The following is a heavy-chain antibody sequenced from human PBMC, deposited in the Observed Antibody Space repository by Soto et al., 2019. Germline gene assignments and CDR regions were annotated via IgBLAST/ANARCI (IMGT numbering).Heavy chain of an antibody. Sequence: GGSLRLSCAASGFTFSSYGMHWVRQAPGKGLEWVAVISYDGSNKYYADSVKGRFTISRDNSKNTLYLQMNSLRAEDTAVYYCATPTPRSGYDAYHWGQGTLVTVSS. CDR1: GFTFSSYG. J-gene: IGHJ5*02. CDR3: ATPTPRSGYDAYH. CDR2: ISYDGSNK. D-gene: IGHD5-12*01. V-gene: IGHV3-30*03.